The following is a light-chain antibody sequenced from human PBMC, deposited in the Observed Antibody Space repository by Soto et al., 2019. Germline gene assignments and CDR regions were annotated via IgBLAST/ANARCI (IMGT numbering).Light chain of an antibody. CDR2: GNS. V-gene: IGLV1-40*01. Sequence: QSVLTQPPSVSGAPGQRVIISCTGSSSNIGAGYDVHWYHQLPGTAPKRLIYGNSNRPSGVPDRFSGSKSGSSASLAITGLQAEDEADYYCQSYDNSLSVYVFGTGTKLTVL. CDR1: SSNIGAGYD. J-gene: IGLJ1*01. CDR3: QSYDNSLSVYV.